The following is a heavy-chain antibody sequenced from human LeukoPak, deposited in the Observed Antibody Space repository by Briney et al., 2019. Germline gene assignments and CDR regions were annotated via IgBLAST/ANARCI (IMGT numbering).Heavy chain of an antibody. J-gene: IGHJ4*02. D-gene: IGHD3-16*01. CDR2: INHSGST. V-gene: IGHV4-34*01. Sequence: SETLSLTCTVSGGSISSYYWSWIRQPAGKGLEWIGEINHSGSTNYNPSLKSRVTISVDTSKNQFSLKLSSVTAADTAVYYCARSPRGIRLDYWGQGTLVTVSS. CDR3: ARSPRGIRLDY. CDR1: GGSISSYY.